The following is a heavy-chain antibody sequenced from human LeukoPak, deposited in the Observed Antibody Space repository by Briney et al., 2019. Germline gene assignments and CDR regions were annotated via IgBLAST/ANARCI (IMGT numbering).Heavy chain of an antibody. D-gene: IGHD6-19*01. J-gene: IGHJ4*02. CDR2: IYHSGST. Sequence: SETLSLTCTVSGYSISSGYYWGWIRQPPGKGLEWIGSIYHSGSTYYNPSLKSRVTISVDTSKNQFSLKLSSVTAADTAVYYCARLPLLTYSSAYFDYWGQGTLVTVSS. CDR1: GYSISSGYY. CDR3: ARLPLLTYSSAYFDY. V-gene: IGHV4-38-2*02.